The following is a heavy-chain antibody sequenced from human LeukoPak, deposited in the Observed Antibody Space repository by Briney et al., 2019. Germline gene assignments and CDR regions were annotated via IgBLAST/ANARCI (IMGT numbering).Heavy chain of an antibody. V-gene: IGHV4-34*01. J-gene: IGHJ5*02. CDR2: INHSGST. CDR3: ARVAAAGSNWFDP. CDR1: GGSFSGYY. Sequence: PSETLSLTCAVYGGSFSGYYWSWIRQPPGKGLEWIGEINHSGSTNCNPSLKSRVTISVDTSKNQFSLKLSSVTAADTAVYYCARVAAAGSNWFDPWGQGTLVTVSS. D-gene: IGHD6-13*01.